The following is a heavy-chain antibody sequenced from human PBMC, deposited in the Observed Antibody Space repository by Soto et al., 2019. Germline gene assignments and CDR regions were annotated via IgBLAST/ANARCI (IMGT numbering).Heavy chain of an antibody. Sequence: QVQLVQSGAEVKKPGASVKVSCKASGYTFTSYGISWVRQAPGQGLEWMGWISAYSGNTNYAQNLQGRVTMTTDTSTSAAYMELRSLRSDDTAVYYCARQYDILTGYYLEVGYWGQGTLVTVSS. D-gene: IGHD3-9*01. CDR2: ISAYSGNT. CDR3: ARQYDILTGYYLEVGY. CDR1: GYTFTSYG. J-gene: IGHJ4*02. V-gene: IGHV1-18*01.